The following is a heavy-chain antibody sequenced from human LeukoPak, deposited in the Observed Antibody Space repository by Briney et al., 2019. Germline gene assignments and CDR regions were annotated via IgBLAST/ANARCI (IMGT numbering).Heavy chain of an antibody. CDR3: AKVSPISPSGYLDY. D-gene: IGHD3-3*01. J-gene: IGHJ4*02. V-gene: IGHV3-30*02. CDR2: IRYDGSIK. CDR1: GFTFSSYG. Sequence: PGGSLRLSCAASGFTFSSYGMHWVRQAPGKGLDWVAFIRYDGSIKDHADSVKGRFIISRDNSKNTLFLQMNSLRDEDTAMYYCAKVSPISPSGYLDYWGQGTPVTVSS.